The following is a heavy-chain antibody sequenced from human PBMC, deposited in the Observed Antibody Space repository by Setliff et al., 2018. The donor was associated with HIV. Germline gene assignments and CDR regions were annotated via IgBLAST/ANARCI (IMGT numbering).Heavy chain of an antibody. V-gene: IGHV4-59*08. CDR3: ARVFTAGRREYYFDL. J-gene: IGHJ4*02. CDR1: GGSISSHY. D-gene: IGHD6-6*01. CDR2: ISYSGTT. Sequence: SETLSLTCTVSGGSISSHYWSWIRQPPGKGLEWIGHISYSGTTNYNPSLKSRVTISVDTSKNHFSLRLSSVTAADTAVYYCARVFTAGRREYYFDLRGQGTLVTVSS.